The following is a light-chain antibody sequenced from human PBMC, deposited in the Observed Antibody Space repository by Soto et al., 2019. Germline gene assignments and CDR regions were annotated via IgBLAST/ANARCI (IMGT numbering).Light chain of an antibody. V-gene: IGKV3-20*01. CDR3: QHYRTS. CDR2: GAS. CDR1: QSVGSSY. Sequence: EIVLTQSPGTLSLSPGERATLSCRASQSVGSSYLAWYQQKPGQAPRQLIYGASSRATGIPDRYSGSRSGTDFTLTITRLEPEDFAVYYCQHYRTSFGGGTRVVIK. J-gene: IGKJ4*01.